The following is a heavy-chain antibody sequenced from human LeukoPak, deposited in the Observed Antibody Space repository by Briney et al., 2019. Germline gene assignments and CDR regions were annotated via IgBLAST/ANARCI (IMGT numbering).Heavy chain of an antibody. CDR2: ISYDGSNK. CDR1: GFTFSSYA. J-gene: IGHJ4*02. CDR3: ARDRAAAAVGYFDY. D-gene: IGHD6-13*01. V-gene: IGHV3-30-3*01. Sequence: GRSLRLSCAASGFTFSSYAMHWVRQAPGKGLEWVAVISYDGSNKYYADSVKGRFTISRDNSKNTLYLQMNSLRAEDTAVCYCARDRAAAAVGYFDYWGQGTLVTVSS.